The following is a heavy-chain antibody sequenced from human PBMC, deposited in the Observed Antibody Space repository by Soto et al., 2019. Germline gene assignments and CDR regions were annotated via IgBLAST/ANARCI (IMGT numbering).Heavy chain of an antibody. CDR3: ARGPSYYDYGVDV. CDR1: GYTFSDYY. CDR2: INPNSGAT. Sequence: WASVKVSCKASGYTFSDYYIHWVRQAPGQGLEWMGCINPNSGATNFLHEFQGRVAMTRDRSISTAYMELSILRSDDTAVYYCARGPSYYDYGVDVWGQGTTVTVSS. V-gene: IGHV1-2*07. J-gene: IGHJ6*02.